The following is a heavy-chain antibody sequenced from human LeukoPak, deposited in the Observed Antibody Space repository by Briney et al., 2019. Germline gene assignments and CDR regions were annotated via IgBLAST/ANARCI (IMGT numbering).Heavy chain of an antibody. CDR2: ISSSSSYI. D-gene: IGHD1-26*01. Sequence: PGGSLRLSCVASGFSFSGSGIHWVRQAPGKGLEWVSSISSSSSYIYYADSVKGRFTISRDNAKNSLYLQMNSLRAEDTAVYYCARDKWELLSPISTSDAFDIWGQGTMVTVSS. V-gene: IGHV3-21*01. CDR3: ARDKWELLSPISTSDAFDI. CDR1: GFSFSGSG. J-gene: IGHJ3*02.